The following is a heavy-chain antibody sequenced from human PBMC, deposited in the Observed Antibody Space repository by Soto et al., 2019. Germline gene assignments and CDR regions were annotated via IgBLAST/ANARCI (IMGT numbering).Heavy chain of an antibody. CDR2: IEPRDCYA. D-gene: IGHD1-1*01. Sequence: PGEHLELYSIVYGYTLPNYCISWVCPMPGKGVERMGRIEPRDCYANRSPWWQDHDTISADKSISTAYLQWSSLKASDTAMYYCAIQGMSTRPDYGMDVGGQVTTFTVS. CDR3: AIQGMSTRPDYGMDV. CDR1: GYTLPNYC. V-gene: IGHV5-10-1*01. J-gene: IGHJ6*02.